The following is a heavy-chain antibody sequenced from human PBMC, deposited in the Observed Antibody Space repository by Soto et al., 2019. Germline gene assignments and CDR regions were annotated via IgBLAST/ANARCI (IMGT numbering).Heavy chain of an antibody. Sequence: QAQLQESGPGLVEPPQTLSLTCTVSGGCVSYGGYYWSWIRQHPGKGLEWLGTIYYSGSTHYNPSLKSRLSISLDMSKNQFSLKLSSVTAADTATYYCARDFRAGADSYGSSPWGQGTLVTVSS. V-gene: IGHV4-31*03. D-gene: IGHD3-10*01. CDR1: GGCVSYGGYY. CDR2: IYYSGST. CDR3: ARDFRAGADSYGSSP. J-gene: IGHJ5*02.